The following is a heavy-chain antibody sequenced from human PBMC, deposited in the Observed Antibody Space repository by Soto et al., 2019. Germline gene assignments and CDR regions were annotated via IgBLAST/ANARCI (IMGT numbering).Heavy chain of an antibody. CDR1: GGSIRSYY. V-gene: IGHV4-59*08. CDR2: IYYSGST. Sequence: SETLSLTCTVSGGSIRSYYWSWIRQPPGKGLEWIGYIYYSGSTKYNPSLKSRVTISVDTSKNQFSLKLSSVTAADTAVYYCARRWGRTFDYWGQGTLVTVSS. CDR3: ARRWGRTFDY. J-gene: IGHJ4*02. D-gene: IGHD7-27*01.